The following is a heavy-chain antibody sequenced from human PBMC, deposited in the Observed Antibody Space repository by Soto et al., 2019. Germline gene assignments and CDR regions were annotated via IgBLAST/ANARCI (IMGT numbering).Heavy chain of an antibody. D-gene: IGHD3-9*01. CDR1: GGSISSYY. V-gene: IGHV4-59*01. CDR2: IYYSGST. Sequence: PSETLSLTCTVSGGSISSYYWNWIRQPPGKGLEWIGYIYYSGSTKYNPSLKSRVTISVDTSKNQFSLKLSSVTAADTAVYYCARDRLANWFDPGAREPWSPSPQ. J-gene: IGHJ5*02. CDR3: ARDRLANWFDP.